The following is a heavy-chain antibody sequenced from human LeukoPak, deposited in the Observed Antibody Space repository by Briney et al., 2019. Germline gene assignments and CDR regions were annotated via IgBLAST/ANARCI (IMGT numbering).Heavy chain of an antibody. J-gene: IGHJ4*02. V-gene: IGHV3-30*02. CDR2: IRYDGSNK. CDR1: GFTFSSYG. D-gene: IGHD4-11*01. Sequence: GGSLRLSCAASGFTFSSYGMHWVRQAPGKGLEWVAFIRYDGSNKYYADSVKGRFAISRDNSKNTLYLQMNSLRAEDTAVYYCAKDWHVSGTTRQDWGQGTLVTVSS. CDR3: AKDWHVSGTTRQD.